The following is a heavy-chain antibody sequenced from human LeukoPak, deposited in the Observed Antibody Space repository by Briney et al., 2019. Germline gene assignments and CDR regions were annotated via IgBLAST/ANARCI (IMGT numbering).Heavy chain of an antibody. D-gene: IGHD6-19*01. J-gene: IGHJ4*02. V-gene: IGHV3-48*01. CDR1: GFTFSSYS. Sequence: GGSLRLSCAASGFTFSSYSMNWVRQAPGKGLEWVSYISSSSSTIYYADSVKGRFTISRDNAKNSLYLQMNSLRAEDSAVYYCAKDLDRSGWIYYDDYWGQGTLVTVSS. CDR3: AKDLDRSGWIYYDDY. CDR2: ISSSSSTI.